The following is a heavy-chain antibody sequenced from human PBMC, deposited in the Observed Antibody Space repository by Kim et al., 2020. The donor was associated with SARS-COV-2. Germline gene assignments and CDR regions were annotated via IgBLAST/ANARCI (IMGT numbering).Heavy chain of an antibody. V-gene: IGHV4-59*08. CDR2: GNT. J-gene: IGHJ4*02. CDR3: ARHQTMAFDY. D-gene: IGHD3-10*01. Sequence: GNTNYNPSLKSRLTISLDTSKNQVSLKLTSVSAADTAVYYCARHQTMAFDYWGQGTLVTVSS.